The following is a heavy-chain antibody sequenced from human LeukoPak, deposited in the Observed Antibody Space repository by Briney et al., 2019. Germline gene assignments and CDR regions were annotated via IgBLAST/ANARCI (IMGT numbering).Heavy chain of an antibody. D-gene: IGHD3-22*01. Sequence: PSETLSLTCTVSGGSISSYYWSWIRQPAGKGLEWIGRIYTSGSTNYNPSLKSRVTMLVDTSKNQFSLKLSSVTAADTAVYYCARDLGLAYYYDSSQGFDPWGQGTLVTVSS. CDR2: IYTSGST. J-gene: IGHJ5*02. CDR3: ARDLGLAYYYDSSQGFDP. V-gene: IGHV4-4*07. CDR1: GGSISSYY.